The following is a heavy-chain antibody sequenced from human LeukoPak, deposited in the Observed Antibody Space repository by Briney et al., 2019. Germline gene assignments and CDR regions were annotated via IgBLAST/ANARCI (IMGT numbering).Heavy chain of an antibody. CDR3: ARGRRAIFGVVMSFDY. CDR2: INHSGST. J-gene: IGHJ4*02. D-gene: IGHD3-3*01. CDR1: GGSFRGYY. V-gene: IGHV4-34*01. Sequence: PSETLSLTCAVYGGSFRGYYWSWIRQPTGKGLESIGEINHSGSTNYNPSLKSRVTISVDTSKNQFSLKLSSVTAADTAVYYCARGRRAIFGVVMSFDYWGQGTLVTVSS.